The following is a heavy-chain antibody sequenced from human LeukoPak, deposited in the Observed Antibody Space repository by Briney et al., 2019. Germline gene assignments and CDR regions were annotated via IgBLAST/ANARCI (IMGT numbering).Heavy chain of an antibody. J-gene: IGHJ6*02. CDR1: GFTFSSYG. V-gene: IGHV3-33*01. CDR2: IWDDGSNK. D-gene: IGHD2/OR15-2a*01. CDR3: ARDESLFRSIFPYYYGMDV. Sequence: GGSLRLSCAASGFTFSSYGMHWVRQAPGKGLEWVAVIWDDGSNKVYADSVKGRFTISRDNAKNSLYLQMDSLRVEDTAVYYCARDESLFRSIFPYYYGMDVWGQGTTVTVSS.